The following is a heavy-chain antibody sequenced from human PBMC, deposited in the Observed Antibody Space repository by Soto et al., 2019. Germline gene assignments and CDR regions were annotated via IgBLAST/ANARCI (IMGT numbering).Heavy chain of an antibody. CDR3: ARYSSGMLFDY. CDR1: GGSFSGYY. CDR2: INHSGST. J-gene: IGHJ4*02. Sequence: QVQLQQWGAGLLKPSETLSLTCAVYGGSFSGYYWSWIRQPPGKGLEWIGEINHSGSTNYNPSLKSRVTISVDTSKNQFSLKLSSETAADTAVYYCARYSSGMLFDYWGQGTLVTVSS. V-gene: IGHV4-34*01. D-gene: IGHD6-19*01.